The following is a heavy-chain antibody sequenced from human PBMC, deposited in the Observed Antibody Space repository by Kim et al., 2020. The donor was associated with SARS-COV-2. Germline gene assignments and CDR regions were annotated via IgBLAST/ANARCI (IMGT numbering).Heavy chain of an antibody. D-gene: IGHD1-1*01. Sequence: GGSLRLSCAASGFTFSSYAMHWVRQAPGKGLEWVAVISYDGSNKYYADSVKGRFTISRDNSKNTLYLQMNSLRAEDTAVYYCARPVSRRDVYNPDAFDIWGQGTTVTVSS. CDR2: ISYDGSNK. CDR3: ARPVSRRDVYNPDAFDI. CDR1: GFTFSSYA. V-gene: IGHV3-30-3*01. J-gene: IGHJ3*02.